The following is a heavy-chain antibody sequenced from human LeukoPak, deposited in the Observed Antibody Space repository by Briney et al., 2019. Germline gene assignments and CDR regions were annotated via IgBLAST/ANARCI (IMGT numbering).Heavy chain of an antibody. D-gene: IGHD5-18*01. CDR1: GFTFSSYW. V-gene: IGHV3-7*03. CDR2: IKQDGSEK. CDR3: AKDKFPRGYSYGYGDY. Sequence: GGSLRLSCAASGFTFSSYWMSWVRQAPGKGLEWVANIKQDGSEKYYVDSVKGRFTISRDNAKNSLYLQMNSLRAEDTAVYYCAKDKFPRGYSYGYGDYWGQGTLVTVSS. J-gene: IGHJ4*02.